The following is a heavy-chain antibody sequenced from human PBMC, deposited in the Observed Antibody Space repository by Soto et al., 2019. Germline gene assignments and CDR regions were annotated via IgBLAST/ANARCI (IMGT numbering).Heavy chain of an antibody. Sequence: QVHLVQSGAEVKKPGASVKVSCKGSGYTFTSYGITWVRQAPGQGLEWMGWISAHNGNTDYAKKLQGRVTVTRDTSTSTAYMELRSLRSDYTAVYYCGRGRYGDYWGQGALVTVSS. J-gene: IGHJ4*02. CDR2: ISAHNGNT. CDR1: GYTFTSYG. V-gene: IGHV1-18*01. D-gene: IGHD1-1*01. CDR3: GRGRYGDY.